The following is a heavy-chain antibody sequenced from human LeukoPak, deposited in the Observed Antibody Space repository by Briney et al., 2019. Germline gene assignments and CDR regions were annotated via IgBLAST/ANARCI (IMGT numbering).Heavy chain of an antibody. D-gene: IGHD3-9*01. Sequence: ASVKVSCKASGYTFTSYDINWVRQATGQGLEWMGWMNPNSGNTGYAQKFQGRVTMTRNTSISTAYMELSSLRSEDTAVYYCAKDTTPRHYDILTGYYMDAFDIWGQGTMVTVSS. CDR3: AKDTTPRHYDILTGYYMDAFDI. J-gene: IGHJ3*02. CDR2: MNPNSGNT. CDR1: GYTFTSYD. V-gene: IGHV1-8*01.